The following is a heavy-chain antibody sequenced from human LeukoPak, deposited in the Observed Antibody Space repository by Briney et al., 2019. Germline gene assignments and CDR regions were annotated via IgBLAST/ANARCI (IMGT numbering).Heavy chain of an antibody. CDR3: TTASVDIVATRKLYYYYYMDV. J-gene: IGHJ6*03. V-gene: IGHV3-15*01. CDR2: IKSKTDGGTT. D-gene: IGHD5-12*01. CDR1: GFTFSNAW. Sequence: GGSLRLSCAASGFTFSNAWINWVRQAPGKGLEWVGRIKSKTDGGTTDYAAPVKGRFTISRDDSKNTVYLQMNSLKTEDTAVYYCTTASVDIVATRKLYYYYYMDVWGKGTTVTVSS.